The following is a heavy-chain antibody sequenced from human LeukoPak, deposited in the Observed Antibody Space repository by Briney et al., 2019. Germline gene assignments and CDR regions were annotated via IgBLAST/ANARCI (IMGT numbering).Heavy chain of an antibody. D-gene: IGHD4-17*01. Sequence: PSETLSLTCTVSGGSISSSSYYWGWTRQPPGKGLEWIGSIYYSGSTYYNPSLKSRVTISVDTSKNQFSLKLSSVTAADTAVYYCARVVCQDYGDYSGYFDYWGQGTLVTVSS. V-gene: IGHV4-39*07. CDR1: GGSISSSSYY. J-gene: IGHJ4*02. CDR2: IYYSGST. CDR3: ARVVCQDYGDYSGYFDY.